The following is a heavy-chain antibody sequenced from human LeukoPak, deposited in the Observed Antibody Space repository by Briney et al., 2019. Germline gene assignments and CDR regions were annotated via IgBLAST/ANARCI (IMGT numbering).Heavy chain of an antibody. CDR3: ARYDYSNHRYYYYYGMDV. D-gene: IGHD4-11*01. CDR1: GFTFSSYS. CDR2: ISSSSGYI. V-gene: IGHV3-21*01. J-gene: IGHJ6*02. Sequence: PGGSLRLSCAASGFTFSSYSMNWVRQAPGKGLEWVSSISSSSGYIYYADSVKGRFTISRDNAKNSLYLQMNSLRAEDTAVYYCARYDYSNHRYYYYYGMDVWGQGTTVTVSS.